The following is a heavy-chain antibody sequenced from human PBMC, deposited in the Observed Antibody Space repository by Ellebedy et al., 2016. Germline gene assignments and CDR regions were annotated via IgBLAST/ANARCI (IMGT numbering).Heavy chain of an antibody. Sequence: SVKVSXXASGGTFSSYAISWVRQAPGQGLEWMGGIIPIFGTANYAQKFQGRVTITADESTSTAYMELSSLRSEDTAVYYCARSYCSSTSCSPGVQYKFDYWGQGTLVTVSS. J-gene: IGHJ4*02. CDR2: IIPIFGTA. D-gene: IGHD2-2*01. CDR3: ARSYCSSTSCSPGVQYKFDY. V-gene: IGHV1-69*13. CDR1: GGTFSSYA.